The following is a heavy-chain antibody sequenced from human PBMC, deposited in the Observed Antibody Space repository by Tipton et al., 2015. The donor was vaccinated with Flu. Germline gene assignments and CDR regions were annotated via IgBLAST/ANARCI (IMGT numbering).Heavy chain of an antibody. CDR3: ARVGLLTVFGILIPNHFDP. D-gene: IGHD3-3*01. V-gene: IGHV4-39*07. CDR1: GATISSTSYF. J-gene: IGHJ5*02. CDR2: MYRNGGT. Sequence: TLSLTCTVSGATISSTSYFWGWIRQPPGKGLEWIGTMYRNGGTYFNPSLQSRVSMAVDTSKNQFSLKLKSVTAADTTVYYCARVGLLTVFGILIPNHFDPWGQGTLVTVSS.